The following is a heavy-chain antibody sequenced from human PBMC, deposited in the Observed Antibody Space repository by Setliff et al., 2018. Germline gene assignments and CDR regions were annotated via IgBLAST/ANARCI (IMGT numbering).Heavy chain of an antibody. CDR2: INHGGST. Sequence: SETLSLTCAVYGGSFSGYYWSWIRQPPGKGLEWIGEINHGGSTNYNPSLKSRVTISVDRSKNQFSLKLTSVTAADTAVYFCARGYSGYDYLKPFDYWGQGTLVTVSS. CDR3: ARGYSGYDYLKPFDY. V-gene: IGHV4-34*01. CDR1: GGSFSGYY. J-gene: IGHJ4*02. D-gene: IGHD5-12*01.